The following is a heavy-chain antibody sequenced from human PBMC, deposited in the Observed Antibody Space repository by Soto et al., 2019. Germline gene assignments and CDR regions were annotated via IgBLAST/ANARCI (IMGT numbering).Heavy chain of an antibody. CDR1: GYSFPSYG. CDR3: ARHRFNYYDDTVYYYFDY. V-gene: IGHV1-18*04. CDR2: ISGHNGNT. J-gene: IGHJ4*02. D-gene: IGHD3-22*01. Sequence: QVQLVQSAAEVKKPGASVKVSCKASGYSFPSYGISWVRQAPGQGPEWMGWISGHNGNTNHPQSLQGRVTMTTDTSRNTAYMELRSLRSDDTAVYYCARHRFNYYDDTVYYYFDYWGQGTLVTVSS.